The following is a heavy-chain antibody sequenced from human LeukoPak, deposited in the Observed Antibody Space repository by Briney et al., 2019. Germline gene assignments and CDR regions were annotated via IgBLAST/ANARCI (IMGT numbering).Heavy chain of an antibody. CDR1: GGSISSYY. Sequence: SETLSLTCSVSGGSISSYYWSWIRQPPGKGLEWIGYLYYSGSTNYNPSLKSRVTISVDTSKNQFSLTLSSVTAADTAVYYCASSLWGYSSTWGQGTLVTVSS. D-gene: IGHD6-19*01. J-gene: IGHJ5*02. V-gene: IGHV4-59*01. CDR3: ASSLWGYSST. CDR2: LYYSGST.